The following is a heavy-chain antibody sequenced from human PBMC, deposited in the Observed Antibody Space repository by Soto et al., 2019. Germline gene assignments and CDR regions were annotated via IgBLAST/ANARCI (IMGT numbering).Heavy chain of an antibody. CDR1: GYTFTSYY. J-gene: IGHJ4*02. Sequence: QVQLVQSGAEVKKPGASVKVSCKASGYTFTSYYMHWVRQAPGQGLEWMGIINPSGGYTSYAQKFQGKITMTRDTSTRKVYMDVSSLRSEDTAVYYCARARNYFDYWGQGTLVTVSS. CDR2: INPSGGYT. V-gene: IGHV1-46*01. CDR3: ARARNYFDY.